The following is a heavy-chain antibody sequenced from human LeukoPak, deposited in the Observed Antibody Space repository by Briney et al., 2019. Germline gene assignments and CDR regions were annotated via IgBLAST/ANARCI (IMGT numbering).Heavy chain of an antibody. Sequence: SETLSLTCTVSGSISSYYWSWIRQPPRKGLEWIGYIYTSGSTNYNPSLKRRVTISVDTSKNQFSLDLSSVTAADTAVYYCARQKCTSTSCLTKNAFDIWGQGTMVTVSS. CDR3: ARQKCTSTSCLTKNAFDI. D-gene: IGHD2-2*01. CDR2: IYTSGST. CDR1: GSISSYY. V-gene: IGHV4-4*09. J-gene: IGHJ3*02.